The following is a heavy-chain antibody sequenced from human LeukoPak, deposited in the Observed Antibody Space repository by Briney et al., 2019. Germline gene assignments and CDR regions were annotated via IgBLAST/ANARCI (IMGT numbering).Heavy chain of an antibody. D-gene: IGHD3-3*01. CDR1: GFTFSSYA. CDR3: ARDQSISVLVY. V-gene: IGHV3-30-3*01. CDR2: ISYDGSNK. J-gene: IGHJ4*02. Sequence: GGSLRLSCAASGFTFSSYAMHWVRQAPGKGLEWVAVISYDGSNKYYADSVKGRFTISRDNSKNTLYLQMNSLRAEDTAVYYCARDQSISVLVYWGQGTLVTVSS.